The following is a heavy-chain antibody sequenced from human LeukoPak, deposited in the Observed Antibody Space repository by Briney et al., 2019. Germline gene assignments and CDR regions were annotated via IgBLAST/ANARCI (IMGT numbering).Heavy chain of an antibody. D-gene: IGHD3-3*01. CDR1: GFTFSNNA. Sequence: PGRSLRLSCAASGFTFSNNAMHWVRQAPGKGLEWVAVISYDGSNKYYADSVKGRCTISRDYSKTTLYLQMNSLRAEDTAVYYCARVSRSSGYDFWIGYYMGAFDIWGQGTMVTVSS. CDR2: ISYDGSNK. V-gene: IGHV3-30-3*01. J-gene: IGHJ3*02. CDR3: ARVSRSSGYDFWIGYYMGAFDI.